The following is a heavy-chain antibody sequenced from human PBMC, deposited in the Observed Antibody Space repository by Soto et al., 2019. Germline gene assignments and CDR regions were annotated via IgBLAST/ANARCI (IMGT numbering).Heavy chain of an antibody. Sequence: GVSLSLSCTASELRFGSYALSWISPAPGKGLEWVSYISSSGNSIYYADSVRGRLTVSRDNAKNSLFLQMNSLRAEDTAVYYCARRAAAGRSVDDWGLGTLVTFSS. V-gene: IGHV3-11*01. CDR3: ARRAAAGRSVDD. CDR1: ELRFGSYA. J-gene: IGHJ4*02. CDR2: ISSSGNSI. D-gene: IGHD6-13*01.